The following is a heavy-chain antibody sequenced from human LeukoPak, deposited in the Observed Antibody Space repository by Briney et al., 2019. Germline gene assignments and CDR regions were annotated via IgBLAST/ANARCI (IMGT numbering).Heavy chain of an antibody. CDR2: ISTSSSTI. J-gene: IGHJ5*02. D-gene: IGHD3-10*01. Sequence: GGSLRLSCAASGFTFSGYYMNWVRQAPGKGLEWVSYISTSSSTIYYADSVKGRFTISRDNAKNSLYLQMNSLRAEDTAVYYCARDNPTYGSGSDWFDPWGQGTLVTVSS. CDR3: ARDNPTYGSGSDWFDP. CDR1: GFTFSGYY. V-gene: IGHV3-48*01.